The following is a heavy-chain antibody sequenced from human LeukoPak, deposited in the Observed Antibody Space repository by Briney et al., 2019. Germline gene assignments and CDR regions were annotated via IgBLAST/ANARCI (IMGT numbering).Heavy chain of an antibody. CDR1: GFTFSSYA. CDR2: MYYDGST. CDR3: TRDRQLEWFYL. Sequence: GSLRLSCAASGFTFSSYAMSWVRQAPGKGLEWIGTMYYDGSTYHNPSLKSRVTISVDASKNQFSLKLRSVTAADTAVYYCTRDRQLEWFYLWGQGTLVTVSS. D-gene: IGHD3-10*01. J-gene: IGHJ5*01. V-gene: IGHV4-39*07.